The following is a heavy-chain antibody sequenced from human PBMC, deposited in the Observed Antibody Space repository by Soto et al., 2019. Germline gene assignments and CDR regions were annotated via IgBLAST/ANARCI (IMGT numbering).Heavy chain of an antibody. CDR1: GFPFSSYW. D-gene: IGHD3-16*01. CDR3: ARGAKGAYYVDV. V-gene: IGHV3-74*01. J-gene: IGHJ6*03. Sequence: EVQLVESGGGSVQPGESLRLSCAASGFPFSSYWIHWVRQAPGKGLMWVSRIKYDGTITNYADSLKGRLTIFRDNAKNTVYLQMNSLRVEDTAVYHCARGAKGAYYVDVWGKGTTVTVSS. CDR2: IKYDGTIT.